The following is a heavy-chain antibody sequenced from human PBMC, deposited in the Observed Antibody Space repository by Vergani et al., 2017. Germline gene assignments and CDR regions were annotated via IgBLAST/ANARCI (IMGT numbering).Heavy chain of an antibody. V-gene: IGHV3-30*02. J-gene: IGHJ6*02. CDR3: ANSVMAGNVGVAYFGMDV. D-gene: IGHD2-8*01. Sequence: QVQILQSGGGVVQPGGSLRLSCTLSGFTLNTYGIHWVRQAPGKGLEWVSFIRDDGSSEYYGDSVKGRVTISRDKSQNTVNLQMNSLRTEDTAVYFCANSVMAGNVGVAYFGMDVWVRGTTVTVSS. CDR2: IRDDGSSE. CDR1: GFTLNTYG.